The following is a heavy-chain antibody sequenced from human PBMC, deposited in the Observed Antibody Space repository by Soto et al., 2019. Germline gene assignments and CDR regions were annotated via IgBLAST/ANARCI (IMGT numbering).Heavy chain of an antibody. Sequence: QVQLVESGGGVVQPGRSLRLSCAASGFTFSSYGMHWVRQAPGKGLEWVAVIWYDGSNKYYADSVKGRFTISRDNSKNTLYLQMNSLRAEDTAVYYCARAGTIAARPNYFDYWGQGTLVTVSS. D-gene: IGHD6-6*01. CDR1: GFTFSSYG. CDR2: IWYDGSNK. J-gene: IGHJ4*02. V-gene: IGHV3-33*01. CDR3: ARAGTIAARPNYFDY.